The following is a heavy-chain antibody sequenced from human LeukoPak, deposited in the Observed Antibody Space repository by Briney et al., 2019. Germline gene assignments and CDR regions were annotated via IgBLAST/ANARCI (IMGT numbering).Heavy chain of an antibody. Sequence: SETLSLTCTVSGGCISSYYWSWIRQPPGKGLEWIGYIYYSGSTNYNPSLKSRVTISVDTSKNQFSLKLSSVTAADTAVYYCARHLASSGSSPGWYFDLWGRGTLVTVSS. V-gene: IGHV4-59*08. J-gene: IGHJ2*01. CDR3: ARHLASSGSSPGWYFDL. CDR1: GGCISSYY. D-gene: IGHD3-22*01. CDR2: IYYSGST.